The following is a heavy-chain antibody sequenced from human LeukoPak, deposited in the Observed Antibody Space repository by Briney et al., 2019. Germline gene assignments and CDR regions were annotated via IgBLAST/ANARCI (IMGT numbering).Heavy chain of an antibody. D-gene: IGHD3-22*01. J-gene: IGHJ4*02. Sequence: SVKVSCKASGGTFSSYAISWVRQAPGQGLEWMGGIIPIFGTANYAQKFQGRVTITTDESTSTAYMELSSLRSEDTAVYYCARSYYDSSGYYHGYYFDYWGQGTLVTVSS. V-gene: IGHV1-69*05. CDR3: ARSYYDSSGYYHGYYFDY. CDR2: IIPIFGTA. CDR1: GGTFSSYA.